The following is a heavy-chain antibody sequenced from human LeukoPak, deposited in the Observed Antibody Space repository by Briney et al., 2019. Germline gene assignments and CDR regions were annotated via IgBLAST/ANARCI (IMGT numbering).Heavy chain of an antibody. J-gene: IGHJ5*02. V-gene: IGHV4-59*11. D-gene: IGHD4-11*01. CDR3: ARTGDYSRSTGGWFDP. CDR1: GDSISSHY. CDR2: IFYRGNT. Sequence: SETLSLTCTVSGDSISSHYWSCVRQAPGKGLEWIGYIFYRGNTNYSPSLKSRVTISVDTSKNQFSLRLTSVTTADTAVYFCARTGDYSRSTGGWFDPWGQGTLVTVSS.